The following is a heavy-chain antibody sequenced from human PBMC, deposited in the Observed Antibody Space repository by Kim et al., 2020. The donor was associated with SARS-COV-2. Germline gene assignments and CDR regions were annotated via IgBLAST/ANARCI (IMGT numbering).Heavy chain of an antibody. J-gene: IGHJ6*02. CDR2: ISGSSSHI. Sequence: GGSLRLSCVASGVTINNYYVNWVRQAPGKGLEWVSSISGSSSHIYYADSVKGRFTISRDSAKNSVHLQMNSLGGEDAAVYYCARENKLRYFDSDYLWGSPSGMDVWGQGTTVTVS. CDR3: ARENKLRYFDSDYLWGSPSGMDV. CDR1: GVTINNYY. D-gene: IGHD3-16*01. V-gene: IGHV3-21*01.